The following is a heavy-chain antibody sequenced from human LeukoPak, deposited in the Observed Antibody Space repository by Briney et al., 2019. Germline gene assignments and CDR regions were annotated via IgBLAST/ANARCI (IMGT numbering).Heavy chain of an antibody. Sequence: PSETLSLTCTVSGGSISSSYWSWIRQPAGKGLEWIGRIYTSGSTNYNPSLKSRVTMSVDTSKNQFSLKLSSVTAADTAVYYCARVNRGYCSSTSCYEYYYYYYMDVWGKGTTVTISS. CDR1: GGSISSSY. V-gene: IGHV4-4*07. J-gene: IGHJ6*03. CDR3: ARVNRGYCSSTSCYEYYYYYYMDV. D-gene: IGHD2-2*01. CDR2: IYTSGST.